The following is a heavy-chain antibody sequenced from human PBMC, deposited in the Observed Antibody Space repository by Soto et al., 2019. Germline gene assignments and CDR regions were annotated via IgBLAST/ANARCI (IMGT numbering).Heavy chain of an antibody. J-gene: IGHJ4*02. CDR1: GYTFGDYA. Sequence: GGSLRLSCTASGYTFGDYAMSWVRQAPGKGLEWVGFIRSKAYGGTTEYAASVKGRFTISRDDSKSIAYLQMNSLKTEDTAVYYCTRVVPSMVRGVIDYWGQGTLVTVS. V-gene: IGHV3-49*04. CDR2: IRSKAYGGTT. CDR3: TRVVPSMVRGVIDY. D-gene: IGHD3-10*01.